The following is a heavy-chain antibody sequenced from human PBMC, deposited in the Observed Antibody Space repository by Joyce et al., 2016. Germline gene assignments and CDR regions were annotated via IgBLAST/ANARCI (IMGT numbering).Heavy chain of an antibody. V-gene: IGHV3-7*04. Sequence: EVQLVESGGGLVQPGGSLRLSCAASGFTFSNYWMSWVRQAPGKGMEWVAKINQDGSEKYYVDSVKGRFTISRDNAKNSLYVQMNSLRAGDTAVYYCARAPGDIVVVPAAPTGFDYWGQGTLVTVSS. CDR3: ARAPGDIVVVPAAPTGFDY. CDR2: INQDGSEK. CDR1: GFTFSNYW. J-gene: IGHJ4*02. D-gene: IGHD2-2*01.